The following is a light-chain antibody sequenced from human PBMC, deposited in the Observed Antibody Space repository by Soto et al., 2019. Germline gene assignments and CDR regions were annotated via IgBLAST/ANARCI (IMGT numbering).Light chain of an antibody. V-gene: IGLV4-69*01. Sequence: QPVLTQSPSASASLGASVKLTCTLSSGHSRYAIAWHQQQPEKGPRYLMKVNSDGSHNKGDGIPDRFSGSSSGAERYLTIPRLQVEDEACFYWQDWGTGIRVFGGGTKVTVL. CDR1: SGHSRYA. J-gene: IGLJ3*02. CDR3: QDWGTGIRV. CDR2: VNSDGSH.